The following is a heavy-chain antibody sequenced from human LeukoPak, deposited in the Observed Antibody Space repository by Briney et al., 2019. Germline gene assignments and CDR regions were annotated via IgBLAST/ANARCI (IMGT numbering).Heavy chain of an antibody. CDR2: ISGSGGST. CDR3: AKDRGYYGSGSYWYFDL. CDR1: GFTFSSYA. D-gene: IGHD3-10*01. V-gene: IGHV3-23*01. J-gene: IGHJ2*01. Sequence: PGGSLRLSCAASGFTFSSYAMSWVRQAPGKGLEWVSAISGSGGSTYYADSVKGRFTISRDNSKNTLYLQMNSLRAEDTAVYYCAKDRGYYGSGSYWYFDLWGRGTLVTVSS.